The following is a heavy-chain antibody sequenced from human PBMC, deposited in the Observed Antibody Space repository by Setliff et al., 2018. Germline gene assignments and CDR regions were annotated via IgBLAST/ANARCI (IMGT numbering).Heavy chain of an antibody. Sequence: SVKVSCKASGATFSSYAISWVRQAPGQGLEWMGGIIPIFGTANYAQKFQGRVTITTDESTSTAYMELSSLRSEDTAVYYCARNYDSSGYSKSHLGYYYYGMDVWGQGTTVTVS. CDR2: IIPIFGTA. J-gene: IGHJ6*02. CDR1: GATFSSYA. V-gene: IGHV1-69*05. CDR3: ARNYDSSGYSKSHLGYYYYGMDV. D-gene: IGHD3-22*01.